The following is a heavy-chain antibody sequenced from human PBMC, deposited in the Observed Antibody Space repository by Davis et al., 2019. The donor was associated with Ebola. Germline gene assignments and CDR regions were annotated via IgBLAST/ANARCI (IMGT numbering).Heavy chain of an antibody. CDR2: INPNSSGT. CDR1: GYTFTGYY. V-gene: IGHV1-2*02. J-gene: IGHJ4*02. CDR3: ARGRGHYEYSGGDY. Sequence: ASVKVSCKASGYTFTGYYMHWVRQAPGQGLEWMGWINPNSSGTNYAQKFQGRVTMTRDTSTRTVYMELSSLRSEDTAVYYCARGRGHYEYSGGDYWGQGTLVIVSS. D-gene: IGHD2-21*01.